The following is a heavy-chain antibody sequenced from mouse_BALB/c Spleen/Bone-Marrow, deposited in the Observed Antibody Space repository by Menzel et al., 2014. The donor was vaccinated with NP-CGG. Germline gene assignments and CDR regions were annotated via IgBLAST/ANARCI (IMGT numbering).Heavy chain of an antibody. CDR2: INPSNGGT. CDR3: TRSRRVMDH. CDR1: GYTFTSYY. D-gene: IGHD2-12*01. Sequence: QVQLQQSGAELVKPGASVNLSCKASGYTFTSYYMCWVKQRPGQGLEGIGEINPSNGGTNFNEKFKSKATLTVDKSSSTAYMSLSSLTSEDSAVYYCTRSRRVMDHWGQGTSVTVSS. V-gene: IGHV1S81*02. J-gene: IGHJ4*01.